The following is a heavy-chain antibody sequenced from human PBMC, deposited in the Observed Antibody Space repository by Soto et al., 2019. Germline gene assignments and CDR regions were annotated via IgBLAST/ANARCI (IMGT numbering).Heavy chain of an antibody. CDR1: GGSISSGGYS. Sequence: SETLSLTCAVSGGSISSGGYSWSWIRQPPGKGLEWIGYIYHSGSTYYNPSLKSRVTISVDRSKNQFSLKLSSVTAADTAVYYCASSSILYGDYIGRAFDSWGQGTMVTVSS. D-gene: IGHD4-17*01. CDR2: IYHSGST. J-gene: IGHJ3*02. CDR3: ASSSILYGDYIGRAFDS. V-gene: IGHV4-30-2*01.